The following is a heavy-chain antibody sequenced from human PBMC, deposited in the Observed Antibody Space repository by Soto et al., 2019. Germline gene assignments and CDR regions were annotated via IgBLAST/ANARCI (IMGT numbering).Heavy chain of an antibody. D-gene: IGHD6-6*01. CDR1: GFTFDDYA. CDR2: ISWNSGSI. V-gene: IGHV3-9*01. CDR3: AKEYSSSSYYYYGMDV. Sequence: GGSLRLSCRASGFTFDDYAMHWVRQAPGEGLEWVSGISWNSGSIGYADSVKGRFTISRDNAKNSLYLQMNSLRAEDTALYYCAKEYSSSSYYYYGMDVWGQGTTVTVSS. J-gene: IGHJ6*02.